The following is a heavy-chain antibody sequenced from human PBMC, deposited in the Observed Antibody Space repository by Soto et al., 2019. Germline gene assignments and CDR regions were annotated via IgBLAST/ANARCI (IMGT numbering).Heavy chain of an antibody. J-gene: IGHJ4*02. Sequence: QVQLVQSGAEVKKPGSSVKVSCKASGGSFSSYTISWGRQAPGQGLDGMGRIIPILGIANYAQKFQGRVTITADKSTSTAYMELSSLRSEDTAVYYCVRFSSHPSPVDSRDFDYWGQGTLVTVSS. CDR3: VRFSSHPSPVDSRDFDY. V-gene: IGHV1-69*02. CDR1: GGSFSSYT. CDR2: IIPILGIA. D-gene: IGHD5-12*01.